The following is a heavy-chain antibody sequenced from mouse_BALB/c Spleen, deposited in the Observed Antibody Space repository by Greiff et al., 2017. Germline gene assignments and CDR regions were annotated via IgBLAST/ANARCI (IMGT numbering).Heavy chain of an antibody. D-gene: IGHD2-4*01. CDR2: ISSGGST. CDR3: ARAKYDYDWYFDV. CDR1: GFTFSSYA. V-gene: IGHV5-6-5*01. J-gene: IGHJ1*01. Sequence: EVQLVESGGGLVKPGGSLKLSCAASGFTFSSYAMSWVRQTPEKRLEWVASISSGGSTYYPDSVKGRFTISRDNARNILYLQMSSLRSEDTAMYYCARAKYDYDWYFDVWGAGTTVTVSS.